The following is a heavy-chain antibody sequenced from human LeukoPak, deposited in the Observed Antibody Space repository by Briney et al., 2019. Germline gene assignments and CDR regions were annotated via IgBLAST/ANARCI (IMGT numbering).Heavy chain of an antibody. CDR2: IYYSGST. D-gene: IGHD5-24*01. J-gene: IGHJ6*03. CDR1: GGSISSYY. V-gene: IGHV4-59*01. Sequence: SETLSLTCTVSGGSISSYYWSWIRQPPGKGLEWIGYIYYSGSTNYNPSLKSRVTISVDTSKNQFSLKLSSVTAAETDVYYCAREGRYRYGYNEYHSYMDIWGKGTTVTVSS. CDR3: AREGRYRYGYNEYHSYMDI.